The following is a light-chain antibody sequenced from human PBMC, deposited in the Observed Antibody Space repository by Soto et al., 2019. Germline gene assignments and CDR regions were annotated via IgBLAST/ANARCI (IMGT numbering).Light chain of an antibody. CDR1: SSNIGSNS. J-gene: IGLJ2*01. V-gene: IGLV1-44*01. Sequence: QSVLTQPPSASGTPGQRVTISCSGSSSNIGSNSVHWYQQFPGTAPKLLIYNNNQRPSGVPDRFSGSKSGTSASLAISGLQSENEADYSCAAWDASLNGPVFGGAPKLTVL. CDR3: AAWDASLNGPV. CDR2: NNN.